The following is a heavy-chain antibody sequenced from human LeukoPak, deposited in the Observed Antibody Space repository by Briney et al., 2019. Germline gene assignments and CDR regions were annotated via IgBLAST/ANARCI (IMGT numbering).Heavy chain of an antibody. J-gene: IGHJ5*02. CDR2: IYTSGST. CDR3: ARDIVVPAASNWFDP. CDR1: GGSISSYY. Sequence: SETLSLTCTVSGGSISSYYWSWIRQPAGKGLEWIGRIYTSGSTNYNPSLKSRVTMSVDTSKNQFSLKLSSVTAADTAVYSCARDIVVPAASNWFDPWGQGTLVTVSS. V-gene: IGHV4-4*07. D-gene: IGHD2-2*01.